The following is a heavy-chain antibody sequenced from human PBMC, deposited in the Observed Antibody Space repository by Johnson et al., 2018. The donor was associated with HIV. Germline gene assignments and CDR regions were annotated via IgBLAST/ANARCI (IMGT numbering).Heavy chain of an antibody. CDR3: TRDGLDAFDM. V-gene: IGHV3-30*04. CDR1: GFTFSSYA. J-gene: IGHJ3*02. Sequence: QVQLVESGGGLVQPGGSLRLSCAASGFTFSSYAMHWVRQAQGKGLEWVAVISYDASNKYYADSVKGRFTISRDNSKNTLYLQMNSLRVEDTALYYCTRDGLDAFDMWGQGTMVTVSS. CDR2: ISYDASNK.